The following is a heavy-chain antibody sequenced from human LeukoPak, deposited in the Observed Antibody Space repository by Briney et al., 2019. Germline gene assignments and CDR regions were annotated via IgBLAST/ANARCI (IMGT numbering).Heavy chain of an antibody. J-gene: IGHJ6*02. CDR2: IWYDGSNK. CDR3: AKTLRYCSSTSCYRATYYYGMDV. V-gene: IGHV3-33*06. CDR1: GFTFSSYG. D-gene: IGHD2-2*02. Sequence: PGRSLRLSCAASGFTFSSYGMHWVRQAPGKGLEWVAVIWYDGSNKYYADSVRGRFTISRDNSKNTLYLQMNSLRAEDTAVYYCAKTLRYCSSTSCYRATYYYGMDVWGQGTTVTVSS.